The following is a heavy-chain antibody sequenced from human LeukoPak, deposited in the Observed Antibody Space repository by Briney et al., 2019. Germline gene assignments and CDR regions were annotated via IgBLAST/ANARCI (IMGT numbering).Heavy chain of an antibody. CDR1: GDSVSSNSAA. CDR2: TYYRSKWYN. CDR3: ARVTSDYYGSGSYDINWYFDL. V-gene: IGHV6-1*01. Sequence: SQTLSLTCAISGDSVSSNSAAWNWIRQSPSRGLEWLGRTYYRSKWYNDYAVSVKSRITINPDTSKNQFSLQLNSVTPEDTAVYYCARVTSDYYGSGSYDINWYFDLWGRGTLVTVSS. J-gene: IGHJ2*01. D-gene: IGHD3-10*01.